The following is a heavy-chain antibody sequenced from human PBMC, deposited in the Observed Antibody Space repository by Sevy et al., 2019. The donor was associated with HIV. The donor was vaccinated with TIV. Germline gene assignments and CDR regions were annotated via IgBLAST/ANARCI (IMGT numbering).Heavy chain of an antibody. D-gene: IGHD6-19*01. CDR2: TSGSGGTT. J-gene: IGHJ4*02. CDR3: SKGKDGGWYYFDY. V-gene: IGHV3-23*01. CDR1: GFTFSSYA. Sequence: GGSLRLSCVASGFTFSSYAMSWVRQAPGKVLEWVSSTSGSGGTTYYADSVKGRFTISRDNSKNTLYLQMNSLRAEDTAVYYCSKGKDGGWYYFDYWGQGTLVTVSS.